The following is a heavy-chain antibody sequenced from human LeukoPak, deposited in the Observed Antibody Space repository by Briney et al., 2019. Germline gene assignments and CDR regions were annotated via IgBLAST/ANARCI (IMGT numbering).Heavy chain of an antibody. V-gene: IGHV1-18*01. Sequence: ASVKVSRKASGYTFTSYGINWVRQAPAQGLERVGWISAYSGNKNYSQKLQGRVTMTTDTSTSTAYMELRSLRSDDTAVYYCAREGTYYDFWIGATGTDYWGQGTLFTVSS. D-gene: IGHD3-3*01. J-gene: IGHJ4*02. CDR1: GYTFTSYG. CDR2: ISAYSGNK. CDR3: AREGTYYDFWIGATGTDY.